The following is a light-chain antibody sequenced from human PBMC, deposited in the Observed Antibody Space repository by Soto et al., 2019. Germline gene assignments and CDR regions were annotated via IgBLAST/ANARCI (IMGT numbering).Light chain of an antibody. CDR1: QSVSSSD. J-gene: IGKJ5*01. V-gene: IGKV3D-20*01. Sequence: EIVLTQSPATPSLSPGERATRSGGASQSVSSSDLAWYQQKPGLAPRLLVYCASGRATGSCDGFSGSGSGTDFTLPLSRLEPEDFPVYYCQQYGSSPTFGRGARLEIK. CDR2: CAS. CDR3: QQYGSSPT.